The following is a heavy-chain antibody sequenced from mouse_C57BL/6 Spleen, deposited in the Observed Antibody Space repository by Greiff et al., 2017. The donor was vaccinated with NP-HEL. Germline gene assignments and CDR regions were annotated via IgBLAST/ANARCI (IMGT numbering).Heavy chain of an antibody. CDR3: ARLPRGYFDV. J-gene: IGHJ1*03. V-gene: IGHV5-6*01. Sequence: EVKLMESGGDLVKPGGSLKLSCAASGFTFSSYGMSWVRQTPDKRLEWVATISSGGSYTYYPDSVKGRFTISRDNAKNTLYLQMSSLKSEDTAMYYCARLPRGYFDVWGTGTTVTVSS. CDR1: GFTFSSYG. CDR2: ISSGGSYT.